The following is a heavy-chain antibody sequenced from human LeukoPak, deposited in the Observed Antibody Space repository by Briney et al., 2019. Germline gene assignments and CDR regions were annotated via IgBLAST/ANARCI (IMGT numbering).Heavy chain of an antibody. CDR2: IYYTGTT. CDR3: ARLGDEIAVSGLKYYHYSHTDV. J-gene: IGHJ6*03. D-gene: IGHD6-19*01. CDR1: GGSIRDFY. V-gene: IGHV4-59*01. Sequence: SETLSLTCSVSGGSIRDFYWTWIRQPPGKGLEWIGYIYYTGTTNYSPSLRGRVIMSVDTSGNQFSLNLTSVTPADTAVYFCARLGDEIAVSGLKYYHYSHTDVWGSGTTVAVSS.